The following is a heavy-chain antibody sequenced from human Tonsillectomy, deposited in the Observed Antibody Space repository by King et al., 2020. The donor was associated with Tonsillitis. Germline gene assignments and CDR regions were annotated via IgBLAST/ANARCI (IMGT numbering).Heavy chain of an antibody. CDR3: VKESAWGVMAFDY. V-gene: IGHV3-64D*06. J-gene: IGHJ4*02. CDR1: GFTLSSYA. D-gene: IGHD3-16*01. CDR2: ISSNGRST. Sequence: VQLVESGGGLVQPGGSLRLSCSASGFTLSSYAMHWVRQAPGKGLEYVSAISSNGRSTYYADSVKGRFTISRDNSKNTLYLQMSSLEAEDTAVYYCVKESAWGVMAFDYWGQGTLVTVSS.